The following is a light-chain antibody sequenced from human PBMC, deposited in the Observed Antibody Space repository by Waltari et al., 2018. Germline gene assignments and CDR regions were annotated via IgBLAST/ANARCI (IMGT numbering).Light chain of an antibody. V-gene: IGKV3-11*01. CDR1: QSVSNS. J-gene: IGKJ5*01. CDR3: QLRTGWPMT. CDR2: DAS. Sequence: EVVLTQSPATLSLSPGERATLSCRASQSVSNSLAWYRQKPGQAPSLRIYDASTSAAGIPGRFSGSGSGTDFTLTISSLEPEDFAVYYCQLRTGWPMTFGQGTRLEIK.